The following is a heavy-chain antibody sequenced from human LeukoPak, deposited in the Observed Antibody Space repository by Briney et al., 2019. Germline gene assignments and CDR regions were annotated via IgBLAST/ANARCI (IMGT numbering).Heavy chain of an antibody. Sequence: AASVKVSCKASGYTFTSYGISWVRQAPGQGLEWMGWISAYNGNTNYAQKLQGRVTMTTDTSTSTAYMELRSLRSDDTAVHYCARLDCSSTSCHSDYWGQGTLVTVSS. D-gene: IGHD2-2*01. CDR1: GYTFTSYG. J-gene: IGHJ4*02. CDR3: ARLDCSSTSCHSDY. CDR2: ISAYNGNT. V-gene: IGHV1-18*01.